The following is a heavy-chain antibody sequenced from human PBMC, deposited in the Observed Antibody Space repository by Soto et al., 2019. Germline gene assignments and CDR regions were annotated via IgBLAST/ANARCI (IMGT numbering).Heavy chain of an antibody. CDR3: ARDDRAGGDY. D-gene: IGHD3-10*01. CDR2: IDIHSSYI. CDR1: GFTFGSYA. Sequence: GGSLRLSCAASGFTFGSYAMTWLRQAPGKGLEWVASIDIHSSYIYYAASVRGRFTISRDNAQSSLSLQMKSLRADDTAVYYCARDDRAGGDYWGQGTLVTVSS. V-gene: IGHV3-21*04. J-gene: IGHJ4*02.